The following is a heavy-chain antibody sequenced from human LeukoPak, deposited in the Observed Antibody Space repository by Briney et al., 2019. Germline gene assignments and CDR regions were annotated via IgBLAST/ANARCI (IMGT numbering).Heavy chain of an antibody. J-gene: IGHJ4*02. CDR2: IYYSGST. D-gene: IGHD4-17*01. CDR3: ARTQVTTVYFDY. V-gene: IGHV4-61*01. CDR1: RGSVSSGSYY. Sequence: PSETLSLTCTVSRGSVSSGSYYWGWIRQPPGKGLEWIGYIYYSGSTNYNPSLKSRVTISVDTSKNQFSLKLSSVTAADTAVYYCARTQVTTVYFDYWGQGTLVTVSS.